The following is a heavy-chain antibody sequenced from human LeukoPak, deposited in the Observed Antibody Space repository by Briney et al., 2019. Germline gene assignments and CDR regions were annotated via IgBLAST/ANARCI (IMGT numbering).Heavy chain of an antibody. Sequence: GGSLRLSCAASGFTFNNFAMSWVRQAPGKGLEWVSAIGDNGGDTKYAASVKGRFTIYRDNSRNTLYLQMNSLRAEDTAVYYCARVDRNYFDYWGQGPLVTVSS. CDR1: GFTFNNFA. V-gene: IGHV3-23*01. CDR3: ARVDRNYFDY. D-gene: IGHD1-14*01. J-gene: IGHJ4*02. CDR2: IGDNGGDT.